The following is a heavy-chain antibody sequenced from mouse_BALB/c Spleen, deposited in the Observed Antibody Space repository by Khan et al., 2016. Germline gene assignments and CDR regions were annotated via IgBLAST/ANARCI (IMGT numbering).Heavy chain of an antibody. V-gene: IGHV5-6-3*01. CDR3: ARVRHTMDY. D-gene: IGHD2-14*01. Sequence: EVELVESGGGFVQPGGSLELSCAASGFTFTTYAMSWVRQTPDKRLELVATINSDGSSTYYADTVKGQFTISRDNAKNTLYLQMSRLKSEDTAMYYCARVRHTMDYWGRGTSVTVSS. CDR1: GFTFTTYA. CDR2: INSDGSST. J-gene: IGHJ4*01.